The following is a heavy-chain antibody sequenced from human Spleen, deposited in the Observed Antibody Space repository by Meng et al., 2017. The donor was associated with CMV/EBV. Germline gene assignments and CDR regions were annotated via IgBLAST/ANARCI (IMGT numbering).Heavy chain of an antibody. Sequence: FSSYWMSWVRQAPGKGLEWVANIKQDGSEKYYVDSVKGRFTISRDNAKNSLYLQMNSLRAEDTAVYYCARGRVRYYDSSGLQPFDYWGQGTLVTVSS. J-gene: IGHJ4*02. CDR2: IKQDGSEK. D-gene: IGHD3-22*01. CDR1: FSSYW. V-gene: IGHV3-7*01. CDR3: ARGRVRYYDSSGLQPFDY.